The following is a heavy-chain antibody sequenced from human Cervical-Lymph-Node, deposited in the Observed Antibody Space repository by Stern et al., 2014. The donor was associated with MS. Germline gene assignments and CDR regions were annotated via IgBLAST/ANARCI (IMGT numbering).Heavy chain of an antibody. J-gene: IGHJ5*02. D-gene: IGHD3-10*01. Sequence: EVQLVESGGGLVKPGGSLRLSCSASGFTFRNVWMNWVRQAPGQGLEWVGHIRNNADGGTADYAAPVKGRFTISRDDSKATLHLQMDSLKTEDTAVYYCSTDGVVRGVIAWGQGTLVTVSS. CDR2: IRNNADGGTA. CDR1: GFTFRNVW. V-gene: IGHV3-15*01. CDR3: STDGVVRGVIA.